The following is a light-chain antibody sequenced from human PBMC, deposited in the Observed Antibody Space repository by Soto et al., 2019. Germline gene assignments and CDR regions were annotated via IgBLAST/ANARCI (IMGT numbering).Light chain of an antibody. CDR2: GAS. CDR3: QQYGTSPT. J-gene: IGKJ5*01. Sequence: EIVLTQSPGTLSLFPGERATLSCRASQSLITMYLAWYQQKPGQAPRLLIYGASSRATGIPDRFSGSGSGTDFTLTISRLEPEDFAVYSCQQYGTSPTFGQGTRLEIK. V-gene: IGKV3-20*01. CDR1: QSLITMY.